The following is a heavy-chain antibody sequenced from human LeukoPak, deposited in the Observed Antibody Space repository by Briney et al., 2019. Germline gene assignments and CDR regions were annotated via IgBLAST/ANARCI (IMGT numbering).Heavy chain of an antibody. D-gene: IGHD6-19*01. CDR3: ARAKGIAVANWFDP. V-gene: IGHV4-39*07. J-gene: IGHJ5*02. CDR1: GGAISSSSYY. CDR2: IFYSGST. Sequence: SETLSLTCTVSGGAISSSSYYWGWIRQPPGKGLEWIGSIFYSGSTNYNPSLKSRVTMSVDTSKNQFSLKLSSVTAADTAVYYCARAKGIAVANWFDPWGQGTLVTVSS.